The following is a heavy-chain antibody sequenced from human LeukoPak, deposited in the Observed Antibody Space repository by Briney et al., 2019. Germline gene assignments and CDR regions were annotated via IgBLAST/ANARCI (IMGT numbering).Heavy chain of an antibody. CDR3: AITFYYGSGSYSRYFGYGMDV. Sequence: PGGSLRLSCAASGFTFSNYGMHWVRQAPGKGLEWVAVISYDGSNKYYTDSVKGRFTVSRDNSKNTLYLQMNSLRAEDTAVYYCAITFYYGSGSYSRYFGYGMDVWGKGTTVTVSS. J-gene: IGHJ6*04. CDR2: ISYDGSNK. CDR1: GFTFSNYG. V-gene: IGHV3-30*03. D-gene: IGHD3-10*01.